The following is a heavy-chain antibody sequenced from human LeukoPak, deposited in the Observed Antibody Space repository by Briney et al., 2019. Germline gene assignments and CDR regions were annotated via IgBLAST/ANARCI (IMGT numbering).Heavy chain of an antibody. Sequence: PGGSLRLSCAASGFTFSDYYMSWIRQAPGKGLEWVSYISSSGSTKYYADSVKGRFTISRDNAKNSLYLQMNSLRAEDTAVYYCARKKLTGDYYFDYWGQGTLVTVSS. V-gene: IGHV3-11*04. D-gene: IGHD7-27*01. CDR1: GFTFSDYY. CDR2: ISSSGSTK. CDR3: ARKKLTGDYYFDY. J-gene: IGHJ4*02.